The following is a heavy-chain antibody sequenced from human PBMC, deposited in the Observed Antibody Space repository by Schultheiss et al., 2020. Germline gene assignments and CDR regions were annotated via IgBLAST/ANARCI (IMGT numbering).Heavy chain of an antibody. D-gene: IGHD3-22*01. CDR3: ARDRSTGYYDSSGSFDY. CDR2: IYTSGST. CDR1: GGSISSGYY. V-gene: IGHV4-61*02. J-gene: IGHJ4*02. Sequence: SETLSLTCTVSGGSISSGYYWSWIRQPAGKGLEWIGRIYTSGSTNYNPSLKSRVTMSVDTSKNQFSLKLSSVTAADTAVYYCARDRSTGYYDSSGSFDYWGQGTLVTVSS.